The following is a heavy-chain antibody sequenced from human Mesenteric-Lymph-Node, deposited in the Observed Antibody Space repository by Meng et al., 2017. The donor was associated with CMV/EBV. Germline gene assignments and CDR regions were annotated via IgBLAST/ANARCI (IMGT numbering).Heavy chain of an antibody. Sequence: GGSLRLSCAASGLTFSSYAMTWVRQAPGKGLEWVSAINDIGDTTKYADSVKGRFTISRDNSENTLYLQMNGLRAEDTAVYYCVRVRCSSTSCYTVYFEYWGQGTLVTVSS. D-gene: IGHD2-2*02. J-gene: IGHJ4*02. CDR3: VRVRCSSTSCYTVYFEY. CDR1: GLTFSSYA. CDR2: INDIGDTT. V-gene: IGHV3-23*01.